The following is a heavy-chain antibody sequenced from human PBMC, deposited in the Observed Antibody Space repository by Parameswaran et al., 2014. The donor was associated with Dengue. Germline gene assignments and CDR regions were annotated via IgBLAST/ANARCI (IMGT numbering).Heavy chain of an antibody. V-gene: IGHV3-30*02. CDR2: IRYDGSNK. D-gene: IGHD1-26*01. Sequence: WIRQPPGRGWSGWRFIRYDGSNKYYADSVKGRFTISRDNSKNTLYLQMNSLRAEDTAVYYCAKEGWELFPDYWGQGTLVTVSS. CDR3: AKEGWELFPDY. J-gene: IGHJ4*02.